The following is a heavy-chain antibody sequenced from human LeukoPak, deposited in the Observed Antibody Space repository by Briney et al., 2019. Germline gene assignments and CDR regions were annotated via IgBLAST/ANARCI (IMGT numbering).Heavy chain of an antibody. CDR2: INPNSGDT. J-gene: IGHJ4*02. CDR3: ARGRSGGCYDY. Sequence: GAPVKVSCKASGFTFTGYYMHWVRQAPGQGLEWMGWINPNSGDTHYTQNFQGRVTMTRDTSISTAYMELSRLRSDDTAVYFCARGRSGGCYDYWGQGTLVTVSS. V-gene: IGHV1-2*02. CDR1: GFTFTGYY. D-gene: IGHD6-19*01.